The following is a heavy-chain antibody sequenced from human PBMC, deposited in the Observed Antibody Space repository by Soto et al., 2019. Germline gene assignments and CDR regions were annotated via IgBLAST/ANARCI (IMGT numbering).Heavy chain of an antibody. CDR3: ARLTTSYYYDSSGSTQH. CDR1: GCTFSSYA. J-gene: IGHJ1*01. D-gene: IGHD3-22*01. CDR2: ISYDGSNK. V-gene: IGHV3-30*09. Sequence: PGGTLRLSCAASGCTFSSYAIHWVRQAPAKGLEWVAVISYDGSNKYYADSVKGRLAISRDNSKNTLYLQMNSLGAEDTAVYYCARLTTSYYYDSSGSTQHWGQGTLVTVSS.